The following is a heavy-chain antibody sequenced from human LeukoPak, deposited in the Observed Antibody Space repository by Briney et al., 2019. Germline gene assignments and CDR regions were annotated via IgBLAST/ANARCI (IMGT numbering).Heavy chain of an antibody. J-gene: IGHJ6*03. CDR3: ARETGIYGSGTYRGPYYYYMDV. CDR1: GFTFSSYN. CDR2: ISSGSSSI. Sequence: GGSLRLSCAASGFTFSSYNMNWVRQAPGKGLEWVSFISSGSSSIYYADSLKGRFTISRDNAKNSLYLQMNSLRAEDTAVYYCARETGIYGSGTYRGPYYYYMDVWGKGTTVTVSS. D-gene: IGHD3-10*01. V-gene: IGHV3-21*01.